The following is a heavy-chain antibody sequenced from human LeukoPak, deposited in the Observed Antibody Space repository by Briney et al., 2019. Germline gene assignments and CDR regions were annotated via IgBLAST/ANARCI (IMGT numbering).Heavy chain of an antibody. CDR2: VSYDGSEK. J-gene: IGHJ4*02. CDR3: AKVMVRGTHYFDY. D-gene: IGHD3-10*01. CDR1: GFTFSSYG. Sequence: PGRSLRLSCAASGFTFSSYGMHWVRQAPGKGLEWVAVVSYDGSEKYYADSVKGRFSISRDNSKNTLYLQMNSLRAEDTAVYHCAKVMVRGTHYFDYWGQGTLVTVSS. V-gene: IGHV3-30*18.